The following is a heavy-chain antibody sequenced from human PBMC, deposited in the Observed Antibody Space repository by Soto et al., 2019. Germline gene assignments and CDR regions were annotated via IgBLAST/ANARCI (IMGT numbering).Heavy chain of an antibody. D-gene: IGHD1-1*01. CDR3: VKGYWKGDV. J-gene: IGHJ6*02. V-gene: IGHV3-23*01. Sequence: EVQLLESGGGLVQPGGSLRLSCAASGFTFSTYAMNWVRQAPGNGLEWVSAISGSGGSIHYADSVKGRFTISTDNSKNALYLQMNSRRDEDTAVYHCVKGYWKGDVWGQGTTVTVSS. CDR2: ISGSGGSI. CDR1: GFTFSTYA.